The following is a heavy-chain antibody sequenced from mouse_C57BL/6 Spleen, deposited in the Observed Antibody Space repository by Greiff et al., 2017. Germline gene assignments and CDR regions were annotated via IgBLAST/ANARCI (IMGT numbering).Heavy chain of an antibody. CDR1: GYTFTSYW. Sequence: VQLQQPGAELVRPGTSVKLSCKASGYTFTSYWMHWVKQRPGQGLEWIGVIDPSDSYTNYNQKFKGKATLTVDTSSSTAYMQLSSLTSEDSAVYYCARNYGSSFPWFAYWGQGTLVTVSA. D-gene: IGHD1-1*01. J-gene: IGHJ3*01. CDR3: ARNYGSSFPWFAY. CDR2: IDPSDSYT. V-gene: IGHV1-59*01.